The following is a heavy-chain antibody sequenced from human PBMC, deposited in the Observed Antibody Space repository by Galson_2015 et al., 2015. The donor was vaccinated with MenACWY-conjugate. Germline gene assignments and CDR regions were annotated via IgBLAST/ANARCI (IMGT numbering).Heavy chain of an antibody. D-gene: IGHD6-19*01. J-gene: IGHJ6*04. CDR3: VASGWSIVAGRPSVLDV. V-gene: IGHV3-21*06. Sequence: SLRFSCAGCGFSFRYYGINWLREARGKGLEWVSTISSGSVPTYSRVSVEGRFNISRDNAKNFVFLQMSNLRVEDTAVYYCVASGWSIVAGRPSVLDVWGKGTTVIVSS. CDR2: ISSGSVPT. CDR1: GFSFRYYG.